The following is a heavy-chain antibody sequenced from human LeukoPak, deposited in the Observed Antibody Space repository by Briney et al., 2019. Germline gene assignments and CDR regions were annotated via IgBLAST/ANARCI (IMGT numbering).Heavy chain of an antibody. CDR1: GGSISSGSYY. Sequence: PSETLSLTCTVSGGSISSGSYYWSWIRQPAGKGLEWIGRIYTSGSTNYNPSLKSRVTISVDTSKNQFSLKLSSVTAADTAVYYCARGRNYDFWTDVWGKGTTVTVSS. V-gene: IGHV4-61*02. CDR2: IYTSGST. D-gene: IGHD3-3*01. J-gene: IGHJ6*04. CDR3: ARGRNYDFWTDV.